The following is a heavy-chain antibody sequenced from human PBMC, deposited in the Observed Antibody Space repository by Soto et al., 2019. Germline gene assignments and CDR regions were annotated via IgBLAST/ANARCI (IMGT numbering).Heavy chain of an antibody. J-gene: IGHJ6*03. CDR1: GGFIISYY. CDR2: IYYSGST. V-gene: IGHV4-59*08. Sequence: SETLSLTCTVSGGFIISYYWSWIRQPPGKGLEWIGYIYYSGSTNYNPSLKSRVTISVDTSKNQFSLKLSSVTAADTAVYYCARREGYYYGSTTTDYYYYYMDVWGKGTTVTVSS. D-gene: IGHD3-10*01. CDR3: ARREGYYYGSTTTDYYYYYMDV.